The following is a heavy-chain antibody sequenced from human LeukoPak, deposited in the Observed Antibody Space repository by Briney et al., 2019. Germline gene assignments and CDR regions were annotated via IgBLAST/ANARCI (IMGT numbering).Heavy chain of an antibody. D-gene: IGHD4-17*01. J-gene: IGHJ4*02. CDR1: GGSISRYY. CDR2: IYSSGRT. CDR3: ARLCQVTTCAKFEY. Sequence: SETLSLTCTVSGGSISRYYWTWIRQPPGKGLEWIDYIYSSGRTNYNPSLKSRVTMSVDTSKNQFSLKLRSVTAADTAVYYCARLCQVTTCAKFEYWGQGILVTVSS. V-gene: IGHV4-59*08.